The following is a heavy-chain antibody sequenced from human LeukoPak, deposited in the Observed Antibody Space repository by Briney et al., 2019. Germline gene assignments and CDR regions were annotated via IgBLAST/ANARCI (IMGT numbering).Heavy chain of an antibody. CDR3: AAAQNFPVYCSGGSCSYYFDY. Sequence: VASVKVSCKASGFTFTSSAMQWVRQARGQRLEWVGWIVVGSGNTNYAQKFQERVTITRDMSTSTAYMELSSLRSEDTAVYYCAAAQNFPVYCSGGSCSYYFDYWGQGTLATVSS. CDR2: IVVGSGNT. J-gene: IGHJ4*02. V-gene: IGHV1-58*02. CDR1: GFTFTSSA. D-gene: IGHD2-15*01.